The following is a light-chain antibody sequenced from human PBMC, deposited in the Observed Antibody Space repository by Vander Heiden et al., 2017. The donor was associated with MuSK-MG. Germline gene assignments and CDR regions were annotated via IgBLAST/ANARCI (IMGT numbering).Light chain of an antibody. V-gene: IGKV1-39*01. J-gene: IGKJ4*01. CDR1: QSISSY. CDR2: AAS. CDR3: QQSDSTLLT. Sequence: DIQMTQSPSSLSASVGDRVTITCRASQSISSYLNWYQQKPGKAPKLLIYAASSLQSGVPSRFSGSGSGTDFTLTISSLQPEDFATYYCQQSDSTLLTFRGGIKAEIK.